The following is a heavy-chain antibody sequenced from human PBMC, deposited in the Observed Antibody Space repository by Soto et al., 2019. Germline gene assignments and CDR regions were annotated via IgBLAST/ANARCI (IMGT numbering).Heavy chain of an antibody. Sequence: PGGSLRLSCAASGFTFNNYAMSWVRQAPGKGLEWVSIVTGSGSTTDYADSVKGRFTISRDKSKNTLFLQMNSLRAEDTAVYYCARDVVTMVRGVTWYFDYWGQGTLVTV. D-gene: IGHD3-10*01. CDR3: ARDVVTMVRGVTWYFDY. V-gene: IGHV3-23*01. CDR1: GFTFNNYA. J-gene: IGHJ4*02. CDR2: VTGSGSTT.